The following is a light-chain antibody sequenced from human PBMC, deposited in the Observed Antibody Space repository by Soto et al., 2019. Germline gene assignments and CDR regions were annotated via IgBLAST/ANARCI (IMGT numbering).Light chain of an antibody. CDR1: QSVNSNY. CDR2: GAS. CDR3: QLYGSSLVT. Sequence: EIVLAQSPGTLSLSQGERATLSCRASQSVNSNYLTWFRQKPGQPPRLLIYGASTRATGIPDRFSGSGSGTDFTLTISRLEPEDFAVYYCQLYGSSLVTFGQGTGLEI. J-gene: IGKJ2*01. V-gene: IGKV3-20*01.